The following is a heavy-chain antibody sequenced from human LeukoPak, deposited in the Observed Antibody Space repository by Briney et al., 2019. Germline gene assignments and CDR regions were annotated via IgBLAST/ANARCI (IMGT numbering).Heavy chain of an antibody. V-gene: IGHV4-59*08. J-gene: IGHJ6*03. D-gene: IGHD3-10*01. CDR1: SGSISNYY. CDR2: IYHSGST. CDR3: ARAIRGYGSGSYYNVAYYYMDV. Sequence: SETLSRACSVSSGSISNYYWSWIRQPPGKGLEWIGRIYHSGSTYYNPSLKSRVTISVDTSKNQFSLKLSSVTAADTAVYYCARAIRGYGSGSYYNVAYYYMDVWGKGTTVTVSS.